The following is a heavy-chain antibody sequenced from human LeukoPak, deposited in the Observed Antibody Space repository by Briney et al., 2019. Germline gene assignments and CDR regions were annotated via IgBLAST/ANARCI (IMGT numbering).Heavy chain of an antibody. J-gene: IGHJ6*02. CDR1: GGSISSYY. V-gene: IGHV4-4*07. CDR3: AREIYDCGDYDRSVYYYGMDV. Sequence: SGTLSLTCTVSGGSISSYYWSWIRQPAGKGLEWIGRIYTSGSTNYNPSLKSRVTMSVDTSKNQFSLKLSSVTAADTAVYYCAREIYDCGDYDRSVYYYGMDVWGQGTTVTVSS. D-gene: IGHD4-17*01. CDR2: IYTSGST.